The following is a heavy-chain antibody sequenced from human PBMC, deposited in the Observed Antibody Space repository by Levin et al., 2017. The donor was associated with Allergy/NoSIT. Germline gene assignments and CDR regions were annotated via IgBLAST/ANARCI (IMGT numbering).Heavy chain of an antibody. D-gene: IGHD1-1*01. J-gene: IGHJ4*02. CDR1: GFNFRASA. Sequence: LSLPCAASGFNFRASAMHWVRQAPGKGLEWLAIISFDGTNKYSADSVKGRFTVSRDNSNNTLHLEMHGLRTTDTAVYYCARDGALDTEGSSFDYWGRGTQVTVSS. V-gene: IGHV3-30*04. CDR2: ISFDGTNK. CDR3: ARDGALDTEGSSFDY.